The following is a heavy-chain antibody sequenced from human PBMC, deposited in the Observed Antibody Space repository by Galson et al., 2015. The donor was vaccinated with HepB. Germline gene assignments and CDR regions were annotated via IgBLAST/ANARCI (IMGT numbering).Heavy chain of an antibody. D-gene: IGHD2-2*02. CDR3: ARGSCSRPTCYTKSHDAFDI. Sequence: ETLSLTCAVYGGSFSDYYWNWIRQPPGTGLEWIGEINQSENTNYNPSLKSRVSISVDTSKDQFSLELRSLAAADTAVYYCARGSCSRPTCYTKSHDAFDIWGQGTMVTVSS. CDR2: INQSENT. V-gene: IGHV4-34*01. J-gene: IGHJ3*02. CDR1: GGSFSDYY.